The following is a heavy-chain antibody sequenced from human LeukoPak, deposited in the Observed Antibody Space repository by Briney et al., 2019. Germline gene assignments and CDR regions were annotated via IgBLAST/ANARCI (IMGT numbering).Heavy chain of an antibody. Sequence: SGGGVVQPGRSLRLSCAASGFTFSSYAISWVRQAPGQGLEWMGGIIPIFGTANYAQKFQGRVTITADKSTSTAYMELSSLRSEDTAVYRCAISRPYVEENYYYYYLDVWGKGTTVTVSS. CDR2: IIPIFGTA. V-gene: IGHV1-69*06. CDR1: GFTFSSYA. CDR3: AISRPYVEENYYYYYLDV. J-gene: IGHJ6*03. D-gene: IGHD4-17*01.